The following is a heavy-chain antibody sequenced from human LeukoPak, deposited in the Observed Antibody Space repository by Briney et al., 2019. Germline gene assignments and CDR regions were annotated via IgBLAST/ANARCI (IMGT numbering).Heavy chain of an antibody. CDR2: INSGSTYT. CDR3: ARSLTTLTYEGY. CDR1: GFTFSSYM. V-gene: IGHV3-21*01. J-gene: IGHJ4*02. D-gene: IGHD1-1*01. Sequence: GGSLRLPCAASGFTFSSYMMNWVRQAPGKGLEWVSSINSGSTYTYYTESVKGRFTVSRDNAKNSLFLQMNSLRAEDTAIYYCARSLTTLTYEGYWGQGTLVTVSS.